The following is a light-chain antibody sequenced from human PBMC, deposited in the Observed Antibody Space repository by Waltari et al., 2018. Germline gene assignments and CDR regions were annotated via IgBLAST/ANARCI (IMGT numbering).Light chain of an antibody. V-gene: IGLV1-47*01. CDR3: ASWDDSLSVLL. CDR2: TNN. CDR1: MPNIGRHF. J-gene: IGLJ3*02. Sequence: QSVLTQPPSASGTPGQRVTISCSGRMPNIGRHFVYLSQQLPGMAPQLPIFTNNQRPSGVPDRFSGSKSGTSASLAISGLRSEDEGDYYCASWDDSLSVLLFGGGTKLTVL.